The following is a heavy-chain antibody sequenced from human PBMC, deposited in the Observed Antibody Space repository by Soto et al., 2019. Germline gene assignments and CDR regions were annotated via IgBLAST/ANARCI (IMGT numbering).Heavy chain of an antibody. V-gene: IGHV1-69*13. CDR3: ARGKVPYCSGGSCYSAY. Sequence: SVKVSCKASGGTFSSYAISWVRQAPGQGLEWMGGIIPIFGTANYAQKFQGRVTITADESTSTAYMELSSLRSEDTAVYYCARGKVPYCSGGSCYSAYWGQGTLVTVSS. CDR1: GGTFSSYA. J-gene: IGHJ4*02. D-gene: IGHD2-15*01. CDR2: IIPIFGTA.